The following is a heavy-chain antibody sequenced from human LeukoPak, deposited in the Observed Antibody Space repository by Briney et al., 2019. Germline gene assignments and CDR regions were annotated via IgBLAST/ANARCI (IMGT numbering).Heavy chain of an antibody. CDR1: GGSISSGSYY. CDR2: IYTSGST. V-gene: IGHV4-61*02. Sequence: SETLSLTCTVSGGSISSGSYYWSWIRQPAGKGLEWIGRIYTSGSTNYNPSLKSRVTISVDTSKNQFSLKLSSVTAADTAVYYCARHEYSGSYYGLSWFDPWGQGTLVTVSS. CDR3: ARHEYSGSYYGLSWFDP. D-gene: IGHD1-26*01. J-gene: IGHJ5*02.